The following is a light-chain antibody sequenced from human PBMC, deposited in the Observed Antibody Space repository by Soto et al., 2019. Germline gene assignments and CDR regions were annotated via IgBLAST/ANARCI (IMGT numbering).Light chain of an antibody. CDR3: CSYAGSGTGV. V-gene: IGLV2-23*02. J-gene: IGLJ3*02. CDR1: SSDVGSYNF. CDR2: DVR. Sequence: QSALTQPASVSGSPGQSITISCTGTSSDVGSYNFVSWYQQHPVKAPKLMMYDVRRRPSGGSNRFSGSKSGNTASLTIAGLQAEDEAEYYCCSYAGSGTGVFGGGTQLTVL.